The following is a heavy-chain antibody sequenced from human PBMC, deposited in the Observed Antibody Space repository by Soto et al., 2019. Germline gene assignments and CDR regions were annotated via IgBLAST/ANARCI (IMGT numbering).Heavy chain of an antibody. Sequence: QVQLVQSGAEVKKPGSSVKVSCKASGGTFSSYAISWVRQAPGQGLEWMGGIIPIFGTANYAQKFQGRVTTTAEESTSTAYMGMSSLRAEDTVVYYCALGYYVWGSYFDPWGQGTLVTVSS. CDR1: GGTFSSYA. J-gene: IGHJ5*02. D-gene: IGHD3-10*01. V-gene: IGHV1-69*01. CDR2: IIPIFGTA. CDR3: ALGYYVWGSYFDP.